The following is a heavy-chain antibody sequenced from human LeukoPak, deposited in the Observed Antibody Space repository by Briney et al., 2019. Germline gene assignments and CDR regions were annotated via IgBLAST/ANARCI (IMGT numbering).Heavy chain of an antibody. Sequence: GGSLRLSCAASGFTFSSYAMQWVRQAPGKGLEWVTVISYDGSSEYYADSVKGRFTISRDNTKNTLYLQMNSLRAEDTAVYYCAKLYYYYYMDVWGKGTTVTVSS. J-gene: IGHJ6*03. CDR2: ISYDGSSE. CDR1: GFTFSSYA. V-gene: IGHV3-30-3*02. CDR3: AKLYYYYYMDV.